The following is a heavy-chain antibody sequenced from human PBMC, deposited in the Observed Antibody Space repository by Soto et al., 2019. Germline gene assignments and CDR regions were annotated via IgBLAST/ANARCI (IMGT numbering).Heavy chain of an antibody. D-gene: IGHD6-13*01. V-gene: IGHV3-23*01. CDR2: ISGRGGST. CDR1: GFTFSSNS. CDR3: AKSRGDSWSTYYFDY. Sequence: EVQLLESGGGLVQPGGSLKLSCAASGFTFSSNSMSWVRQAPGKGLEWVSGISGRGGSTYYANSVKGRFTISRDNYEIMLYLQIYSLRAEDTAVYFCAKSRGDSWSTYYFDYWGQGTRITVSS. J-gene: IGHJ4*02.